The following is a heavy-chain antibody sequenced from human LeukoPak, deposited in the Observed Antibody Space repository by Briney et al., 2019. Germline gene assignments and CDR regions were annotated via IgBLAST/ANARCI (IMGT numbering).Heavy chain of an antibody. D-gene: IGHD4-17*01. Sequence: GGSLRLSCAASGFTFNNYAMNWVRQAPGKGLEWVPSISGGGETTYYADSARGRFTISRDNSQNTLYLQMNSLRAEDTAVYYCARDYADYVGYFFFDYWGQGTLVTVSS. CDR2: ISGGGETT. CDR3: ARDYADYVGYFFFDY. J-gene: IGHJ4*02. CDR1: GFTFNNYA. V-gene: IGHV3-23*01.